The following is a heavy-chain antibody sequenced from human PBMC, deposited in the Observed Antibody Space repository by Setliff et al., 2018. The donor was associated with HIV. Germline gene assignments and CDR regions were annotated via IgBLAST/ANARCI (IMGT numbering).Heavy chain of an antibody. CDR3: ARDRHYYGSGSYGP. J-gene: IGHJ5*02. CDR1: GGSFNNYH. V-gene: IGHV4-4*07. D-gene: IGHD3-10*01. Sequence: SETLSLTCTVSGGSFNNYHWSWIRQPAGKGLEWIGRVYDSGATNYKPSLKSRVTMSTDKSNNQFSLYLTSVTAADTAIYYCARDRHYYGSGSYGPWGQGILVTVSS. CDR2: VYDSGAT.